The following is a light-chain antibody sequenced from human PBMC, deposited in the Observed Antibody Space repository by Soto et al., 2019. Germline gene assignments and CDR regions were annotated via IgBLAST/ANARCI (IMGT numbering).Light chain of an antibody. V-gene: IGKV2-28*01. CDR2: LGS. CDR1: QSLLHSDGYNY. Sequence: DIVMTQSPLSLPVTPGEPASISCRSSQSLLHSDGYNYLDWYLQKPGQSPQLLICLGSNRASGVPDRFSGSGSGTDFTLKISRVEAEDIGVYYCMQGTHWPPFTFGPGTKVDIK. J-gene: IGKJ3*01. CDR3: MQGTHWPPFT.